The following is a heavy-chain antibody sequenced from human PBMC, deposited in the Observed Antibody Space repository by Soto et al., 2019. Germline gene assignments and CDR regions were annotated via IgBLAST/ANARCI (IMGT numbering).Heavy chain of an antibody. CDR2: ISAYNGNT. Sequence: QVHLVQSGAEVKMPGASVKVSCKASGFTFTSYAFTWVRQAPGQGLEWMGWISAYNGNTNYARNLRGRVTMTTDSSTSRVYMELGSLTSDATAVYFCARDFTGWPPDGVDSWGQGTLVSVSA. J-gene: IGHJ4*02. CDR3: ARDFTGWPPDGVDS. CDR1: GFTFTSYA. D-gene: IGHD3-16*01. V-gene: IGHV1-18*01.